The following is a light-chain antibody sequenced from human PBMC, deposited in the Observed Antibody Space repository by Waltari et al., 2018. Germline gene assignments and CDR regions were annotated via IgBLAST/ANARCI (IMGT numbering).Light chain of an antibody. CDR2: AAS. J-gene: IGKJ5*01. Sequence: DIKMTQSPSSVSASVGDRVTIPCRASQDISTWLAWYQQKPGKAPKLLIYAASSLQGGVPSSFSGSGSGTDFTLTISSLQPEDFATYYCQQASSFPITFGQGTRLEIK. CDR3: QQASSFPIT. V-gene: IGKV1-12*01. CDR1: QDISTW.